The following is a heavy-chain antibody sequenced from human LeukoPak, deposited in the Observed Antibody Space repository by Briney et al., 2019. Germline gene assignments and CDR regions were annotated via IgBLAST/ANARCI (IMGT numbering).Heavy chain of an antibody. V-gene: IGHV3-23*01. CDR3: ANLRSGSFFDY. J-gene: IGHJ4*02. CDR1: GFTFSSYA. CDR2: ISGSGGST. D-gene: IGHD3-10*01. Sequence: GGSLRLSCAASGFTFSSYAMSWVRQAPGKGLEGVSAISGSGGSTYYADSVKGRFTISRDNSKNTLYLQMNSLRAEDTAIYYCANLRSGSFFDYWGQGTLVTVSS.